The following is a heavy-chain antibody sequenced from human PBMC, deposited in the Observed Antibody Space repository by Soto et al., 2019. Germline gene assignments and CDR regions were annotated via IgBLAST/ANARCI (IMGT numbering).Heavy chain of an antibody. CDR1: GGTFSSYA. J-gene: IGHJ4*02. CDR2: IIPIFGTA. D-gene: IGHD6-19*01. CDR3: ARGGSGFLDSLDY. V-gene: IGHV1-69*13. Sequence: SVKVSCKASGGTFSSYAISWVRQAPGQGLEWMGGIIPIFGTANYAQKSQGRVTITADESTSTAYMELSSLRSEDTAVYYCARGGSGFLDSLDYWGQGTLVTVSS.